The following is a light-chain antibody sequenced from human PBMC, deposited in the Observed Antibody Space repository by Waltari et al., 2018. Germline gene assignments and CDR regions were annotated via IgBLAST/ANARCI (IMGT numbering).Light chain of an antibody. V-gene: IGKV1-5*03. CDR2: TAS. CDR1: QSISTW. CDR3: HHYDSYPWT. J-gene: IGKJ1*01. Sequence: DIQMTQFPSTLYASVGDRVTITCRASQSISTWLAWYQQKPGKAPKLPIYTASGLEDWVPSRFSGSGSGTEFTLTIISLQPDDFATYYCHHYDSYPWTFGQGTKVDIK.